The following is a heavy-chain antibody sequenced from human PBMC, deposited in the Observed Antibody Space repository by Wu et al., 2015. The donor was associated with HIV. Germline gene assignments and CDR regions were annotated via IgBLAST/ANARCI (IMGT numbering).Heavy chain of an antibody. CDR2: LNPRTGAT. CDR1: GYSFIAYF. D-gene: IGHD1-1*01. CDR3: ARDNDGLFGIRDPYFDY. Sequence: QVQLVQSGAEVKRPGASMRVSCKTSGYSFIAYFLHWVRQVPGQGLEFVGRLNPRTGATDFAQKFQGRVAVTTDTSIDTAYMELSRLRSDDTAVYYCARDNDGLFGIRDPYFDYWGQGTLVTVSS. J-gene: IGHJ4*02. V-gene: IGHV1-2*02.